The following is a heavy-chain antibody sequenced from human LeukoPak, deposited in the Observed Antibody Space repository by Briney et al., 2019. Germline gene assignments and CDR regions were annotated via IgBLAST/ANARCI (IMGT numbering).Heavy chain of an antibody. CDR3: AKSGYNRFDY. J-gene: IGHJ4*02. V-gene: IGHV3-23*01. D-gene: IGHD5-24*01. Sequence: GGSLRLSCAASGFTFSSSAMSWVRQAPGKGLEGVSSISVSGSGGSTYYADSVKGRFTISRDNSKNTLYLQLNSLRAEDTAVYYCAKSGYNRFDYWGQGTLVTASS. CDR1: GFTFSSSA. CDR2: ISVSGSGGST.